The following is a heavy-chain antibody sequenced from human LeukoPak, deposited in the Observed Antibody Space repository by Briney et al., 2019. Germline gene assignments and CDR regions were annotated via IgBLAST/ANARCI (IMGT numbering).Heavy chain of an antibody. CDR2: ISRSGPT. D-gene: IGHD2-21*01. Sequence: PGGSLRLSCTTSGFTFSRYDMQWVRQAPGKGLEWVSGISRSGPTYYRDSVMGRCTISRDNSKNTLYLQMNSLRAQDTAVYYCAKGESFAFATWGQGTMVTVSS. CDR3: AKGESFAFAT. V-gene: IGHV3-23*01. J-gene: IGHJ3*02. CDR1: GFTFSRYD.